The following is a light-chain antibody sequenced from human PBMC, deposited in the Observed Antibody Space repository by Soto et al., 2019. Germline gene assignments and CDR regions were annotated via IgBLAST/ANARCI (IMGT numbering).Light chain of an antibody. CDR2: KIS. CDR1: QSLVHIDGNTH. V-gene: IGKV2-24*01. J-gene: IGKJ1*01. Sequence: DMVMNQTPLSSPVTLGQPAYISCRSSQSLVHIDGNTHLSWLQQRPGQPPTLLIYKISNRFSGVPDRFIGSGAGTDFTLKISRVEAEDVWVYYCMKAIQLPLTFGQGTQVEI. CDR3: MKAIQLPLT.